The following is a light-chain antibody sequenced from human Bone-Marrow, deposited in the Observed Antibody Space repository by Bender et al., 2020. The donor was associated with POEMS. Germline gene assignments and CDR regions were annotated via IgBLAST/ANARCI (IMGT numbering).Light chain of an antibody. CDR1: SSDIGGYNY. V-gene: IGLV2-8*01. J-gene: IGLJ3*02. Sequence: QSALTQPPSASGSPGQSVTISCTGTSSDIGGYNYVSWYQQYPGKAPKLIIYEVTKRPSGVPDRFSGSKSVNTASLTISVLQAEDEADFYCCSYADNSVWVFGGGTKLTVL. CDR3: CSYADNSVWV. CDR2: EVT.